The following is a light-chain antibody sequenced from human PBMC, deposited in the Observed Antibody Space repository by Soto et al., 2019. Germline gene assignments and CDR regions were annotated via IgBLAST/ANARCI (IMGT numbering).Light chain of an antibody. CDR3: AAWDDSLNGYV. V-gene: IGLV1-44*01. J-gene: IGLJ1*01. Sequence: QSVLTQPPSTSGTPGQRVTISCSGSSSNIGSNTVIWYQHLPGTAPKLLIYSNNQRPSGVPDRFSGSKSGTSASLAVSGLQSEDEADYYCAAWDDSLNGYVFGTGTKVTVL. CDR2: SNN. CDR1: SSNIGSNT.